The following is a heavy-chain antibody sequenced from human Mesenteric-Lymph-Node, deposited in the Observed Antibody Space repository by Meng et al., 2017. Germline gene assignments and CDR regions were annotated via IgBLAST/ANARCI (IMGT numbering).Heavy chain of an antibody. CDR1: GGSIGSHA. CDR2: IINFSGTP. CDR3: ASAVYSYGSWWYFDL. V-gene: IGHV1-69*06. J-gene: IGHJ2*01. D-gene: IGHD5-18*01. Sequence: VQLVQSGALVKRPGAWVQVSVKVLGGSIGSHAIGWWRQAPGQGLEWVGGIINFSGTPNDSQKFQGRVTMTTDTSTSSAYMELRSLRSDDTAVYYCASAVYSYGSWWYFDLWGRGTLVTVSS.